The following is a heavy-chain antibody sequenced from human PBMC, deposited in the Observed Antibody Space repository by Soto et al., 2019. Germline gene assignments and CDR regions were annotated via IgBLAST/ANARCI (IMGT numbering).Heavy chain of an antibody. CDR2: INHSEST. Sequence: SETLSLTCAVYGGSFSGYYWSWIRQPTGTGLARIGEINHSESTNYNPSLKSRLTISVDTSKNQFSLQLSSVTAADTAVYYCARGPNSNDYGAENAFDIWGQGTMVTVSS. CDR3: ARGPNSNDYGAENAFDI. D-gene: IGHD3-10*01. V-gene: IGHV4-34*01. CDR1: GGSFSGYY. J-gene: IGHJ3*02.